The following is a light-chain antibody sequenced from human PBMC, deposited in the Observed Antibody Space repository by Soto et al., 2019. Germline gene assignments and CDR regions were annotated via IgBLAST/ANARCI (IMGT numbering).Light chain of an antibody. Sequence: DIQMTQSPSSLSASVGHTVTITCRASQDVRSDVGWYQHKPGKAPKRLIYAASRLQGGVPSRFRGSGSGTEFTIPIGSLQPEDSATYSSLQHDSFTYTFGQGTRLELK. V-gene: IGKV1-17*01. CDR1: QDVRSD. J-gene: IGKJ5*01. CDR3: LQHDSFTYT. CDR2: AAS.